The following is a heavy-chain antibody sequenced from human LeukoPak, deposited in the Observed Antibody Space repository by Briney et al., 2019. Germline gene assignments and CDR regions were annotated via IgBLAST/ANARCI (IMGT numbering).Heavy chain of an antibody. Sequence: PGGSLRLSCAASGFTFSSYAMSWVRQAPGKGLEWVSAISGSGGSTYCADSVKGRFTISRDNSKNTLYLQMNSLRAEDTAVYYCAKPRPDFWSGYSKGNFGYWGQGTLVTVSS. D-gene: IGHD3-3*01. CDR1: GFTFSSYA. V-gene: IGHV3-23*01. CDR2: ISGSGGST. J-gene: IGHJ4*02. CDR3: AKPRPDFWSGYSKGNFGY.